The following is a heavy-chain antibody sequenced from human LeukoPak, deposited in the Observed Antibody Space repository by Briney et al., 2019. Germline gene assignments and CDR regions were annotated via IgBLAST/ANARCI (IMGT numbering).Heavy chain of an antibody. Sequence: GGSLRLSCAASGFTFSSYWMSWVRQAPGKGLEWVANIKQDGSEKYYVDSVKGRFTISRDNAKNSLYLQMNSLRAEDTAVYYCAKPLSSSSGYYYIGYWGQGTLVTVSS. J-gene: IGHJ4*02. V-gene: IGHV3-7*03. CDR1: GFTFSSYW. D-gene: IGHD3-22*01. CDR2: IKQDGSEK. CDR3: AKPLSSSSGYYYIGY.